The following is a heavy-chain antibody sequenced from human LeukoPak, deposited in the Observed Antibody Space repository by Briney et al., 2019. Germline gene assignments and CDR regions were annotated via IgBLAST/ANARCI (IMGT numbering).Heavy chain of an antibody. CDR2: IYHSGST. Sequence: SETLSLTCAVSGYYVSSGYYWAWIRQPPGTGLEYIGSIYHSGSTYYNPSLKSQVTISVDTSKNHFSLKLSSVTAADTAVYYCARDRPVTGTSEGWYFDLWGRGTLVTVSS. J-gene: IGHJ2*01. CDR3: ARDRPVTGTSEGWYFDL. V-gene: IGHV4-38-2*02. CDR1: GYYVSSGYY. D-gene: IGHD1-1*01.